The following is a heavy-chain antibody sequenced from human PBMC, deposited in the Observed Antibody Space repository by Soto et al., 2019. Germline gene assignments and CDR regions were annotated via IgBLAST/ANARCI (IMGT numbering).Heavy chain of an antibody. Sequence: QVQLVQSGAEVKKPGSSVKVSCKASGGTFSSYAISWVRQAPGQGLEWMGGIIPIFGTANYAQKFQGRVMITADKSTSTAYMELSSLRSEDTAVYYCARDGGYSYGEQANFDYWGQGTLVTVSS. CDR2: IIPIFGTA. CDR3: ARDGGYSYGEQANFDY. J-gene: IGHJ4*02. V-gene: IGHV1-69*06. CDR1: GGTFSSYA. D-gene: IGHD5-18*01.